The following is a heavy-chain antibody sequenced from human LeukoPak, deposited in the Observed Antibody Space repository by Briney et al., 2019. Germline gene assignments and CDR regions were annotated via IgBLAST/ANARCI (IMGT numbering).Heavy chain of an antibody. CDR1: GFTFSGSA. Sequence: GSLRLSCAASGFTFSGSAMHWVRQASGKGLEWVGRIRSKANSCATAYAASVKGRFTISRDDSKNTAYLQMNSLKTEDTAVYYCTRSDYGGNSQDYWGQGTLVTVSS. CDR2: IRSKANSCAT. CDR3: TRSDYGGNSQDY. J-gene: IGHJ4*02. D-gene: IGHD4-23*01. V-gene: IGHV3-73*01.